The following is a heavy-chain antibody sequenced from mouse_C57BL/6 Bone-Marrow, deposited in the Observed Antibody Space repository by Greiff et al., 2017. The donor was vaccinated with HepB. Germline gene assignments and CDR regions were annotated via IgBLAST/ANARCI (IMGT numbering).Heavy chain of an antibody. CDR3: ARSSGYGYFDY. CDR1: GFNIKDYY. D-gene: IGHD3-2*02. CDR2: IDPEDGEN. Sequence: EVQLQQSGAELVKPGASVKLSCTASGFNIKDYYIHWVKQRTEQGMEWIGRIDPEDGENKYAPKFQGKATITADTSTNPAYLQLSSLTSEDTAVYYCARSSGYGYFDYWGQGTTLTVSS. V-gene: IGHV14-2*01. J-gene: IGHJ2*01.